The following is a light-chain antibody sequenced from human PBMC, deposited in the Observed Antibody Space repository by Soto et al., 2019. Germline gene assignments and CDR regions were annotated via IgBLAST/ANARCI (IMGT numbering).Light chain of an antibody. CDR3: SSNGGSKTVL. CDR1: SSDVGGYNY. V-gene: IGLV2-8*01. CDR2: EVS. Sequence: QSALTQPPSASGSPGQSVTISCTGSSSDVGGYNYVSWYQQHPGKAPKLMIYEVSKRPSGVPDRLSGSKSGNTASLTVSGLQAEDEADYYCSSNGGSKTVLFGVGTNLTVL. J-gene: IGLJ2*01.